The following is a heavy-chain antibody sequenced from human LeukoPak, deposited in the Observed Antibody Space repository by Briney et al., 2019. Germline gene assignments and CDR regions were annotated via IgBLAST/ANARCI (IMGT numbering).Heavy chain of an antibody. J-gene: IGHJ4*02. Sequence: ASVKVSCKASGYTFTSYGISWVRQAPGQGLEWMGWISAYNGNTNYAQKLQGRVTMTTDTSTSTAYMEPRSLRSDDTAVYYCARVHGIGGDYYYLDYWGQGTLVTVSS. CDR2: ISAYNGNT. CDR3: ARVHGIGGDYYYLDY. CDR1: GYTFTSYG. D-gene: IGHD2-21*02. V-gene: IGHV1-18*01.